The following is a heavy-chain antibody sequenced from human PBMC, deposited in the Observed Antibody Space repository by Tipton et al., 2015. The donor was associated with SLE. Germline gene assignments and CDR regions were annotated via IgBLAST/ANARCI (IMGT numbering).Heavy chain of an antibody. D-gene: IGHD5-24*01. V-gene: IGHV4-61*05. Sequence: TLSLTCTVSGGSISSSSYYWGWIRQPPGKGLEWIGYIYYSGSTNYNPSLKSRVTISVDTSKNQFSLKLSSVTAADTAAYYCARDGDGYNGGGLDYWGQGTLVTVSS. CDR1: GGSISSSSYY. CDR2: IYYSGST. J-gene: IGHJ4*02. CDR3: ARDGDGYNGGGLDY.